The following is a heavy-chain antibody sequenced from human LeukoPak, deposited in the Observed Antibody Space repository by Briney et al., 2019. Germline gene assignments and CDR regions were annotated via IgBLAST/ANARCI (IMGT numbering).Heavy chain of an antibody. V-gene: IGHV3-30*02. D-gene: IGHD1-14*01. CDR3: AKVRGITTRTSYFDY. CDR1: GFSFSTYG. J-gene: IGHJ4*02. Sequence: GGSLRLSCAASGFSFSTYGMHWVRQAPGKGLEWVAFLRYDATNKYYADSVKGRFTISRDNSKNTLYLQMNSLRAEDTAVYYCAKVRGITTRTSYFDYWGQGTLVTVSS. CDR2: LRYDATNK.